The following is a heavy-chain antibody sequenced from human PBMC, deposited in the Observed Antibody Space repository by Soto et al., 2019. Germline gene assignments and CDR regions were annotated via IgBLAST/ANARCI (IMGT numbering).Heavy chain of an antibody. V-gene: IGHV1-69*12. CDR1: GGTFSSYA. Sequence: QVQLVQSGAEVKKPGSSVKVSCKASGGTFSSYAISWVRQAPGQGLEWMGGIIPIFGTANYAQKFQGRVTLTAAESTSTAYLDVSSLRSEDTAVYYCAIGGDYFLSRSCFDPWGQGPLVTVSS. CDR3: AIGGDYFLSRSCFDP. D-gene: IGHD4-17*01. CDR2: IIPIFGTA. J-gene: IGHJ5*02.